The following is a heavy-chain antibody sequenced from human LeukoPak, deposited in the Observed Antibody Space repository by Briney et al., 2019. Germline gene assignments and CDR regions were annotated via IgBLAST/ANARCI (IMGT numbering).Heavy chain of an antibody. CDR1: GYTFTSYY. CDR3: AREIQIVVVPAVPRGAFDI. D-gene: IGHD2-2*01. CDR2: INPSGGST. V-gene: IGHV1-46*01. Sequence: ASVKVSCKASGYTFTSYYMHWVRQAPGQGLEWMGIINPSGGSTSYAQKFQGRVTMTRDTSTSTVYMELSSLRSEDTVVYYCAREIQIVVVPAVPRGAFDIWGQGTMVTVSS. J-gene: IGHJ3*02.